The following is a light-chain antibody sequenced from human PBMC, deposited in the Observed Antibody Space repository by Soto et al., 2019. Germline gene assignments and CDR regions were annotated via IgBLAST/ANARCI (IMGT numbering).Light chain of an antibody. CDR1: QNINSD. CDR2: DAD. CDR3: QQYNNWPPYT. V-gene: IGKV3-15*01. J-gene: IGKJ2*01. Sequence: EIVMTQSPATLSVSPGERATLSCTASQNINSDLAWYQQKPGQAPRLLIYDADTRATGVPVRFSGGGSGTEFTLTISSLQSEDFAVYYCQQYNNWPPYTFGQGTKVEIK.